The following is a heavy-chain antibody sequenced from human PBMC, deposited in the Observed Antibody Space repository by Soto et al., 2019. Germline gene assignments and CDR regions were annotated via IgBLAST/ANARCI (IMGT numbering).Heavy chain of an antibody. D-gene: IGHD6-13*01. V-gene: IGHV3-48*03. Sequence: GGSLRLSCAASGFTFSSYEMNWVRQAPGKGLEWVSYIGSSGSTIYYADSVKGRFTISRDNAKNSLYLQMNSLRAEDTAVYYCASAGIAAAGVDYWGQGTLVTVSS. CDR2: IGSSGSTI. CDR1: GFTFSSYE. J-gene: IGHJ4*02. CDR3: ASAGIAAAGVDY.